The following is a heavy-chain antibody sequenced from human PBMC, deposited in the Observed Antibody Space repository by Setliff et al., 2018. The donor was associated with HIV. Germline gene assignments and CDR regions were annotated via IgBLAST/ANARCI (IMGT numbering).Heavy chain of an antibody. V-gene: IGHV4-31*03. CDR2: IYYSGST. J-gene: IGHJ5*02. CDR1: GGSISSGGYY. Sequence: SETLSLTCSVSGGSISSGGYYWTWIRQHAGKGLEWIGYIYYSGSTYYNPSLKSRVTISVDTSKNQFSLKLRSVTAADTAVYYCARDRATGRFDPWGQGTLVTVSS. CDR3: ARDRATGRFDP.